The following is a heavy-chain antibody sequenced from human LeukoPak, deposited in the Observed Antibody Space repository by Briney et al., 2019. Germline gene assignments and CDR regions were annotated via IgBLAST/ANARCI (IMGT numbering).Heavy chain of an antibody. Sequence: GGSLRLSCAASGFTFDDYAMHWVRQVPGKGLYWVAGISWNSGIIVYADSVKGRFTISRDSAKNSLYLQMNSLRPEDTALYYCAKVAAYSSGWYDSWGQGTLVTVSS. D-gene: IGHD6-19*01. V-gene: IGHV3-9*01. CDR1: GFTFDDYA. J-gene: IGHJ5*01. CDR2: ISWNSGII. CDR3: AKVAAYSSGWYDS.